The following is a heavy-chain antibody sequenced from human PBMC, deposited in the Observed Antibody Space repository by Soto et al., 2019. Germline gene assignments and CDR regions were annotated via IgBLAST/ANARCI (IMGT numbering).Heavy chain of an antibody. CDR3: ARHRIVVPATSDY. J-gene: IGHJ4*02. CDR1: GYTFTEYD. CDR2: ISAYNGNT. D-gene: IGHD2-15*01. V-gene: IGHV1-18*01. Sequence: ASVKVSCKTSGYTFTEYDINWVRQAPGQGLEWMGWISAYNGNTNYAQKLQGRVTMTTDTSTGTAYMELRSLRSDDTAVYYCARHRIVVPATSDYWGQGTLVTVSS.